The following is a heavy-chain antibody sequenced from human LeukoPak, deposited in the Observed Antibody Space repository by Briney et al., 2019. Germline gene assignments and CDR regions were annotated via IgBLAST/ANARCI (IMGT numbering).Heavy chain of an antibody. CDR2: MNNGAGAT. J-gene: IGHJ6*02. Sequence: GGSLRLSCAASGFSFSTSPMSWVCEPPGKGLETVSGMNNGAGATFYRDSVRGRFPISRDDSKSTSYLQMNSLTAEDTGTYYYAKTHYYLLDVWGRGTTVTVSS. D-gene: IGHD2/OR15-2a*01. CDR3: AKTHYYLLDV. CDR1: GFSFSTSP. V-gene: IGHV3-23*01.